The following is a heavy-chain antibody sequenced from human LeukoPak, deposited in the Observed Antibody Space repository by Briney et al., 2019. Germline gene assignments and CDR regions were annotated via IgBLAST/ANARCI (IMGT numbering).Heavy chain of an antibody. J-gene: IGHJ4*02. Sequence: ASVTVSCKASGYTFTSYYMHWVRPAPGQGLEWMGWINPKGGGTKYAQKFKGRVNMTSDPSISTADMELSSLRSDNTAVYYWARYCSIGTCSPIDYWGQGTLVTVSS. CDR3: ARYCSIGTCSPIDY. D-gene: IGHD2-15*01. CDR2: INPKGGGT. CDR1: GYTFTSYY. V-gene: IGHV1-2*02.